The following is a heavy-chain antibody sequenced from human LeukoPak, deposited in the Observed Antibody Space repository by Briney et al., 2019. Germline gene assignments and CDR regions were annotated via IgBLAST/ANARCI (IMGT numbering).Heavy chain of an antibody. CDR2: IIPIFGTA. CDR1: GYTFTSYY. Sequence: ASVKVSCKASGYTFTSYYMHWVRQDPGQGLEWMGGIIPIFGTANYAQKFQGRVTITADESTSIAYMELSSLRSEDTAVYYCARDLYGGKTRYFDYWGQGTLVTVSS. D-gene: IGHD4-23*01. CDR3: ARDLYGGKTRYFDY. J-gene: IGHJ4*02. V-gene: IGHV1-69*13.